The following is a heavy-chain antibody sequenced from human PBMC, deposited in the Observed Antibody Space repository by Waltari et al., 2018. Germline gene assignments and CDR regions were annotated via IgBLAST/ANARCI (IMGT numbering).Heavy chain of an antibody. CDR1: GYTFTGYY. CDR2: INPNSGGT. Sequence: QVQLVQSGAEVKKPGASVKVSCKASGYTFTGYYMHWVRQAPGQGLEWMGGINPNSGGTNYAQKVQGRVTMTRDTSISTAYMELSRLRSDDTAVYYCARGDSYGMDVWGQGTTVTVSS. CDR3: ARGDSYGMDV. J-gene: IGHJ6*02. V-gene: IGHV1-2*02.